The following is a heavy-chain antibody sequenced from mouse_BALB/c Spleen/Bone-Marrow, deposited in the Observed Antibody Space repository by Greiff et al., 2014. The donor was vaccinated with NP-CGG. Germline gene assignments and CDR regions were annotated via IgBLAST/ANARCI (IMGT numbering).Heavy chain of an antibody. CDR3: ARHGGSRGYYFDY. CDR1: GFTFSSYT. CDR2: ISNGGGST. J-gene: IGHJ2*01. Sequence: EVKLVESGGGLVQPGGSLKLSCAASGFTFSSYTMSWVRQTPEKRLEWVAYISNGGGSTYYPDTVKGRLTISRDNAKNTLYLQMSSLKSEDTAMYYCARHGGSRGYYFDYWGQGTTLTVSA. D-gene: IGHD1-1*01. V-gene: IGHV5-12-2*01.